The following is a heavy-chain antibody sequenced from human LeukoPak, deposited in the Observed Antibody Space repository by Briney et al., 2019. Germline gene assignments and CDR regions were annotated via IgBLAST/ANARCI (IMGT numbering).Heavy chain of an antibody. CDR2: IGGHGGIT. J-gene: IGHJ4*02. Sequence: GGSLRLSCTASGFTFNSYAMTWIRQAPGKGLEWVSGIGGHGGITFYADSVKGRFTISRDNSENTLYLQMMGLRDEDTAIYFCARSRMVTDYFFDYWGQGTLVAVSS. CDR3: ARSRMVTDYFFDY. CDR1: GFTFNSYA. D-gene: IGHD5-18*01. V-gene: IGHV3-23*01.